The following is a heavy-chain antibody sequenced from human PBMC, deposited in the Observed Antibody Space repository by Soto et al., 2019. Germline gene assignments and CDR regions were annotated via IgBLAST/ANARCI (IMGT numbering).Heavy chain of an antibody. CDR2: IIPIFGTA. CDR3: ATSGAHIVVVTGVRGWFDP. J-gene: IGHJ5*02. Sequence: RASVKVSCKASGGTFSSYAISWVRQAPGQGLEWMGGIIPIFGTANYAQKFQGRVTITADESTSTAYMELSSLRSEDTAVYYCATSGAHIVVVTGVRGWFDPWGQGTLVTVSS. CDR1: GGTFSSYA. V-gene: IGHV1-69*13. D-gene: IGHD2-21*02.